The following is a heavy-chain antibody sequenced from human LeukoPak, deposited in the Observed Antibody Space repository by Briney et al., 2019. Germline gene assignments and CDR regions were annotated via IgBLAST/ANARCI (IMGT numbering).Heavy chain of an antibody. Sequence: PGRSLRLSCAASGFTFSDFGFHWVRQTPGKGLEWVAVIFYDGRKKFYTDSVEGRFTISRDDSKNTLFLQMNSLRAEDTAVYYCARDLGSTNYYFDYWGQGTLVTVSS. D-gene: IGHD2-8*01. CDR2: IFYDGRKK. CDR1: GFTFSDFG. V-gene: IGHV3-30*12. J-gene: IGHJ4*02. CDR3: ARDLGSTNYYFDY.